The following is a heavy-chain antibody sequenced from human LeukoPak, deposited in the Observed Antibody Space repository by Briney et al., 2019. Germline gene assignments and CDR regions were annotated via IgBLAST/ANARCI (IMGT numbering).Heavy chain of an antibody. Sequence: SQTLSLTCTVSGVSISTYSWSWIRQPPGKGLEWIGYISYSGSTSYNPSLRSRVTISVDTSKNQFSLKLSSVTAADTAVYYCATDGNFDLWGRGTLVTVSS. CDR3: ATDGNFDL. V-gene: IGHV4-59*01. J-gene: IGHJ2*01. CDR1: GVSISTYS. D-gene: IGHD1-26*01. CDR2: ISYSGST.